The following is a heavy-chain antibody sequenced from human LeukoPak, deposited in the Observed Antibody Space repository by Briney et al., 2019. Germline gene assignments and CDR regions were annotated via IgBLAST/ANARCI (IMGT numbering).Heavy chain of an antibody. D-gene: IGHD3-10*01. CDR3: ARVGHYYGSGSSYTYYYYYMDV. Sequence: ASVKVSCKASGYTFTSYDINWVRQATGQGLEWMGWMNPNNGNKAYAQKFQGRATITRNTSISTAYTELSSLRSEDTALYYCARVGHYYGSGSSYTYYYYYMDVWGKGTAVTVSS. CDR1: GYTFTSYD. J-gene: IGHJ6*03. CDR2: MNPNNGNK. V-gene: IGHV1-8*03.